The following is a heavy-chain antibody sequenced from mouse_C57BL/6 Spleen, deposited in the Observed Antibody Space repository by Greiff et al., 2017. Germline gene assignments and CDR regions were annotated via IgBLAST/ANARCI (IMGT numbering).Heavy chain of an antibody. CDR1: GFSLSTSGMG. D-gene: IGHD1-1*01. CDR3: ARTTRDYGSSWFAY. CDR2: IYWDDDK. Sequence: QVTLKESGPGILQSSQTLSLTCSFSGFSLSTSGMGVSWIRQPSGKGLEWLAHIYWDDDKRYNPSLKSRLTISKDTSRNQVFLKITSVDTADTDTYYCARTTRDYGSSWFAYWGQGTLVTVSA. J-gene: IGHJ3*01. V-gene: IGHV8-12*01.